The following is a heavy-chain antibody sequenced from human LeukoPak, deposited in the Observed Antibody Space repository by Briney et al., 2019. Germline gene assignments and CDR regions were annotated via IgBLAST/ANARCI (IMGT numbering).Heavy chain of an antibody. CDR1: GFTFSNYW. J-gene: IGHJ4*02. CDR2: INPGGSST. CDR3: AKSRVPAAMFDY. V-gene: IGHV3-74*01. D-gene: IGHD2-2*01. Sequence: GGSLRLSCAASGFTFSNYWMHWVRQVPGKGLVWVSRINPGGSSTTYADSVKGRFTISRDNSKNTLYLQMNSLRAEDTAVYYCAKSRVPAAMFDYWGQGTLVTVSS.